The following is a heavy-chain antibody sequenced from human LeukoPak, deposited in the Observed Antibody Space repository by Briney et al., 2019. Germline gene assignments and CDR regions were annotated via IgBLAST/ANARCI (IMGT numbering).Heavy chain of an antibody. CDR2: IIPIFGTA. CDR3: ARDLHGDYVANYFDY. D-gene: IGHD4-17*01. J-gene: IGHJ4*02. V-gene: IGHV1-69*05. CDR1: GGTFSSYA. Sequence: ASVKVSCKASGGTFSSYAISWVRQAPGQGLEWMGRIIPIFGTANYAQKFQGRVTITTDESTSTNYMELSSLRSEDTAVYYCARDLHGDYVANYFDYWGQGTLVTVSS.